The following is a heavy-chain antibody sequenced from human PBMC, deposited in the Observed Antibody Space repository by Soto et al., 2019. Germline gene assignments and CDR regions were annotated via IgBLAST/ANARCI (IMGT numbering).Heavy chain of an antibody. Sequence: EVQLLESGGGLVQPGGSLRLSCVASGFTFSSYAMSWVRQAPGKGLQWVSGISGSGGSTYFAASVKGRFIISRDNSKNTLHVQMNRMRAEDTAVYYCAKDREGPGTIEYSWVAPCGQGTLVTVSS. D-gene: IGHD1-26*01. CDR3: AKDREGPGTIEYSWVAP. CDR1: GFTFSSYA. J-gene: IGHJ5*02. CDR2: ISGSGGST. V-gene: IGHV3-23*01.